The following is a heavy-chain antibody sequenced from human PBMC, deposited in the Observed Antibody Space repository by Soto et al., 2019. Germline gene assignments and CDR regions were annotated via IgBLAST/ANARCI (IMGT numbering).Heavy chain of an antibody. D-gene: IGHD3-9*01. Sequence: PSETLSLTCAVSGRSISDSNWWTWVRQPPGKGLEWLGEIYHSGSTNYNPSLESRVTISIDKSKSLFSLNLTPVTAADTAVYFCSRLSPWTGIDYWGQGTLVTVS. CDR1: GRSISDSNW. CDR3: SRLSPWTGIDY. J-gene: IGHJ4*02. V-gene: IGHV4-4*02. CDR2: IYHSGST.